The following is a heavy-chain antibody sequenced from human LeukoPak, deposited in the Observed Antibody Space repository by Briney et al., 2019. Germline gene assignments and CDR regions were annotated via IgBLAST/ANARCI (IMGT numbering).Heavy chain of an antibody. CDR3: ARGLRGPDY. J-gene: IGHJ4*02. D-gene: IGHD3-16*01. CDR1: GFTFRSHW. Sequence: PGGSLRLSCAASGFTFRSHWMHWVRQAPGMGLLWVSRIDNDGSSSVYADSVQGRFFIFRDNADNTLYLQMNSLRAEDTGVYYCARGLRGPDYWGQGTLVTVSS. V-gene: IGHV3-74*01. CDR2: IDNDGSSS.